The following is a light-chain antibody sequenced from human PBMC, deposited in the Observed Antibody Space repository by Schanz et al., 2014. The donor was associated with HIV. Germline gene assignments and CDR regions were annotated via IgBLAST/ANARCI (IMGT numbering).Light chain of an antibody. Sequence: QSALTQPASLSGSPGQSITISCTGTSIDVGGYDYVSWYQKHPDKAPRLIIYDVSNRPSGVSSRFSGSKSGNTASLTISGLQAEDEADYYCNSYVGNSVWVFGGGTKLTVL. CDR2: DVS. V-gene: IGLV2-14*03. CDR3: NSYVGNSVWV. J-gene: IGLJ3*02. CDR1: SIDVGGYDY.